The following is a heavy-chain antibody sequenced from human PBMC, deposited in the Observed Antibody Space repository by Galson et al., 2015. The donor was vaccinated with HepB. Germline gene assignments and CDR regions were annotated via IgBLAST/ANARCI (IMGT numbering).Heavy chain of an antibody. CDR3: AKELTMISPDAFDI. V-gene: IGHV3-30*18. CDR1: GFTFNDYG. D-gene: IGHD3-22*01. Sequence: SLRLSCATSGFTFNDYGMHWVRQAPGKGLEWVALISYDGTDKKYGDSVKGRFTISRDNSKNTLYLQMNSLTTEDTAFYYCAKELTMISPDAFDIWGQGTMVTVSS. CDR2: ISYDGTDK. J-gene: IGHJ3*02.